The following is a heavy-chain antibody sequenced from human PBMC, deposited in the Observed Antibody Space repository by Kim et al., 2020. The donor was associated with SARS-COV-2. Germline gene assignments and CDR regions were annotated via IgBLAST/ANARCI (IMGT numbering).Heavy chain of an antibody. CDR3: ARHCKATVIPHWYFDL. CDR1: GGSISSSSYY. Sequence: SETLSLTCTVSGGSISSSSYYWGWIRQPPGKGLEWIGSIYYSGSTYYNPSLKSRVTISVDTSKNQFSLKLSSVTAADTAVYYCARHCKATVIPHWYFDLWGRGTLVTVSS. CDR2: IYYSGST. V-gene: IGHV4-39*01. J-gene: IGHJ2*01. D-gene: IGHD4-17*01.